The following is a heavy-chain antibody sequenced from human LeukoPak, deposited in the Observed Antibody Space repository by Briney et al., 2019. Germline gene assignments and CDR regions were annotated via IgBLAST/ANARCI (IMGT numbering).Heavy chain of an antibody. D-gene: IGHD4-17*01. CDR2: INPNSGGT. CDR3: ASPAGTTSDRGYFDY. V-gene: IGHV1-2*02. J-gene: IGHJ4*02. Sequence: ASVKVSCKASGYTFTGYYMHWVRQAPGQGLEWMGWINPNSGGTDYAQKFQGRVTMTRDTSISTAYMELSRLRSDDTAVYYCASPAGTTSDRGYFDYWGQGTLVTVSS. CDR1: GYTFTGYY.